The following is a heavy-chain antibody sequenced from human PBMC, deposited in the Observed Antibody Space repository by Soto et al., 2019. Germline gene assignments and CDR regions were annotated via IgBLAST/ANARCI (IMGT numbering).Heavy chain of an antibody. CDR1: GFSLTTSGVG. V-gene: IGHV2-5*02. CDR3: AHRILRTVFGVVTTTAIYFDF. J-gene: IGHJ4*02. CDR2: IYWDDDK. D-gene: IGHD3-3*01. Sequence: QITLNESGPTVVKPAETLTLTCTFSGFSLTTSGVGVGWIRQSPGKAPEWLALIYWDDDKRYSASLKSRLTITKATSKNQVVLTMASVDPADTAIYYCAHRILRTVFGVVTTTAIYFDFWGQGTPVVVSS.